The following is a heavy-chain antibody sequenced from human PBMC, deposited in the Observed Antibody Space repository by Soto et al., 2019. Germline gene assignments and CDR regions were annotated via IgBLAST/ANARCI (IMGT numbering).Heavy chain of an antibody. CDR1: GDSVSSNSAA. V-gene: IGHV6-1*01. D-gene: IGHD6-19*01. CDR3: ARDVRVIAVDGITEFYDYSSGMDV. CDR2: TYYRSKWYN. J-gene: IGHJ6*02. Sequence: PSPTLSLTCAISGDSVSSNSAAWNWIRQSPSRGLEWLGRTYYRSKWYNDYAVSVKSRITINPDTSKNQFSLQLNSVTPEDTAVYYCARDVRVIAVDGITEFYDYSSGMDVWGQGPTVTVSS.